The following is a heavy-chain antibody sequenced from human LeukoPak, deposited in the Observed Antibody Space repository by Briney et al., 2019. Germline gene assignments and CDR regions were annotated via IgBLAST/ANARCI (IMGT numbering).Heavy chain of an antibody. J-gene: IGHJ3*02. V-gene: IGHV4-39*07. Sequence: SETLSLTCTVSGGSISSSSYYWGWIRQPPGKGLEWIGSIYHSGSTYYNPSLKSRVTISVDTSKNQFSLKLSSVTAADTAVYYCAREMVVGATGFDASDIWGQGTMVTVSS. CDR1: GGSISSSSYY. CDR3: AREMVVGATGFDASDI. CDR2: IYHSGST. D-gene: IGHD1-26*01.